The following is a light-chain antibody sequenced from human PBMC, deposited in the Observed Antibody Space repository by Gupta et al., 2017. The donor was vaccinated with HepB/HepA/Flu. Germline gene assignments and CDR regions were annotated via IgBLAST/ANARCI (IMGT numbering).Light chain of an antibody. CDR3: QQYHSYSAT. J-gene: IGKJ1*01. V-gene: IGKV1-5*03. CDR2: RAS. Sequence: DIQMTQSPSTLSASVGDRVTITCRASQSISSWLAWYQQKPGKVPKLLMYRASSLDSGVPSRFSGSGSGTEFTLTISSLQPDDFATYYCQQYHSYSATFGQGTKVEIK. CDR1: QSISSW.